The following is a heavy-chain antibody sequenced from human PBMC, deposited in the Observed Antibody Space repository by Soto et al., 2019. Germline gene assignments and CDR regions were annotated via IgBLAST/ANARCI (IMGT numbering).Heavy chain of an antibody. Sequence: SETLSLTCTVSGGSISSYYWSWIRQPPGKGLEWIGYIYYSGSTNYNPSLKSRVTISVDTSKNQFSLKLSSVTAADTAVYYCARRRAAADVFDIWGKGKMVTVSS. CDR2: IYYSGST. V-gene: IGHV4-59*08. CDR3: ARRRAAADVFDI. CDR1: GGSISSYY. D-gene: IGHD6-13*01. J-gene: IGHJ3*02.